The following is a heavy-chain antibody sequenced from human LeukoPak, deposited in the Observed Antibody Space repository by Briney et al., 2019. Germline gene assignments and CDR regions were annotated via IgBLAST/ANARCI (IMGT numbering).Heavy chain of an antibody. J-gene: IGHJ4*02. CDR1: GFTFSSYA. D-gene: IGHD6-19*01. Sequence: GGSLRLSCVASGFTFSSYAMSWVRQAPGKGPEWVSGISGSGGSTYYADSVKGRFTISRDNPKNTLFLQMNSLRAEDTAVYYCAKETYSSGWYPYFDYWGQGTLVTVSS. CDR3: AKETYSSGWYPYFDY. CDR2: ISGSGGST. V-gene: IGHV3-23*01.